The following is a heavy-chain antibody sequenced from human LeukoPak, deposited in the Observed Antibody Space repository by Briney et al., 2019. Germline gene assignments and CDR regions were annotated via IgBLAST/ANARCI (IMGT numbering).Heavy chain of an antibody. Sequence: PSETLSLTCAVSGYSISSGYYWGWIRQPPGKGLEWIGSIYHSGSTYYNPSLKSRVTISVDTSKKQFSLKLSSVTAADTAVYYCASSLYYYDSSGFNFDYWGQGTLVTVSS. CDR3: ASSLYYYDSSGFNFDY. J-gene: IGHJ4*02. D-gene: IGHD3-22*01. CDR1: GYSISSGYY. V-gene: IGHV4-38-2*01. CDR2: IYHSGST.